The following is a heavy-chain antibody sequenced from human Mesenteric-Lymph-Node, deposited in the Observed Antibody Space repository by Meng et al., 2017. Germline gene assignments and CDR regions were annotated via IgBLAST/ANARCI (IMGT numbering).Heavy chain of an antibody. V-gene: IGHV4-34*01. CDR2: INQSGST. D-gene: IGHD3-22*01. CDR3: AREYYYDSSGLTQV. J-gene: IGHJ4*02. CDR1: GGCCSGYY. Sequence: QGQSQQWGEGLLKPSETLSLTCAVCGGCCSGYYWSWIRQPPGKGLEWIGEINQSGSTNYNPSLKSRVTISVDTSKNQFSLKLSSVTAADTAVYYCAREYYYDSSGLTQVWGQGTLVTVSS.